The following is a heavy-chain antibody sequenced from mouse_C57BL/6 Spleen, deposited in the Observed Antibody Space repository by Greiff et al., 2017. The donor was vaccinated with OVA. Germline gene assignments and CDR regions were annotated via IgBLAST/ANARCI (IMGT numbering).Heavy chain of an antibody. CDR2: INPNYGTT. V-gene: IGHV1-39*01. J-gene: IGHJ3*01. Sequence: VQLQQSGPELVKPGASVKISCKASGYSFTDYNMNWVKQSNGKSLEWIGVINPNYGTTSYNQKFKGKATLTVAQSSSPAYMRINSLASEDSAVYDCARGDHFAYWGQGTMVTVSA. CDR3: ARGDHFAY. D-gene: IGHD3-3*01. CDR1: GYSFTDYN.